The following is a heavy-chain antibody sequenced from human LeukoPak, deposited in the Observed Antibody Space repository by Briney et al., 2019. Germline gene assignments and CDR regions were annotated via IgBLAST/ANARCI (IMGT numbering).Heavy chain of an antibody. D-gene: IGHD4-17*01. CDR1: GFTFSSYW. J-gene: IGHJ6*03. CDR3: ARVGGYGDAVSYYYYYMDV. CDR2: IKQDGSEK. Sequence: GGSLRLSCAASGFTFSSYWMSWVRQAPGKGLEWVANIKQDGSEKYYVDSVKGRFTISRDNAKNSLYLQMNSLRAEDTAVYYCARVGGYGDAVSYYYYYMDVWGKGTTVTVSS. V-gene: IGHV3-7*01.